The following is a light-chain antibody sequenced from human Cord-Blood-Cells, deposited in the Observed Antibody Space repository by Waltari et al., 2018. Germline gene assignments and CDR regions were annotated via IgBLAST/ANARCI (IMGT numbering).Light chain of an antibody. CDR2: EVS. J-gene: IGLJ3*02. CDR1: SSDVGGYNY. V-gene: IGLV2-8*01. Sequence: QSALTQPPSASGSPGQSVTISCTGTSSDVGGYNYVSCYQQHPGNAPKLMIYEVSKRPSGVPDRFSGSKSGHTASLTVSGLQAADEADYYCSSYAGSNNWVFGGGTKLTVL. CDR3: SSYAGSNNWV.